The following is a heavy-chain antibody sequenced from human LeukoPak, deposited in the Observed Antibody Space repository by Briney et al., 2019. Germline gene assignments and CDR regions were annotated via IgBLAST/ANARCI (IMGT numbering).Heavy chain of an antibody. CDR2: IYSGGST. V-gene: IGHV3-53*01. CDR3: GSSSSWSYIDY. Sequence: GGSLTLSCAASGFTVSRNYMSWVRQAPGKGLEWVSVIYSGGSTYYADSVKGRFTISRDNSKNTVYLQMNSLRAEDTAVYYCGSSSSWSYIDYWGQGTLVTVSS. CDR1: GFTVSRNY. D-gene: IGHD6-13*01. J-gene: IGHJ4*02.